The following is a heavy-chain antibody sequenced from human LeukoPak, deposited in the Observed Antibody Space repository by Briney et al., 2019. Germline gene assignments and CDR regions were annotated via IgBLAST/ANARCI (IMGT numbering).Heavy chain of an antibody. CDR1: GGTFSSYT. CDR3: ARGPSYYYDSSGYQDY. Sequence: SVKVSCKASGGTFSSYTVSWVRQAPGQGLEWVGRIIPILGIANYAQKFQGRVTITADKSTSTAYMELSSLRSEDTAVYYCARGPSYYYDSSGYQDYWGQGTLVTVSS. D-gene: IGHD3-22*01. V-gene: IGHV1-69*02. CDR2: IIPILGIA. J-gene: IGHJ4*02.